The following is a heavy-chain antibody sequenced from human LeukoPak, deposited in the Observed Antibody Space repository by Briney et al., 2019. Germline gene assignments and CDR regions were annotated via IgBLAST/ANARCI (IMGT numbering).Heavy chain of an antibody. V-gene: IGHV3-13*04. D-gene: IGHD3-10*01. CDR1: GFTFSSYD. J-gene: IGHJ3*02. CDR2: IGSVGDT. Sequence: GGSLRLSCAASGFTFSSYDMHWVRQAKGKGLEWVSGIGSVGDTYYADSVKGRFTISRDNAKNSLYLQMNSLRAEDTAVYYCARDRVLLWFGELSGAFDIWGQGTMVTVSS. CDR3: ARDRVLLWFGELSGAFDI.